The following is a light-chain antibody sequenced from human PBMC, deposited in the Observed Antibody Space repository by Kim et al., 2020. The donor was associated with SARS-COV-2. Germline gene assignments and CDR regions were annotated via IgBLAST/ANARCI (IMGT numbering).Light chain of an antibody. J-gene: IGKJ1*01. Sequence: ATVNCKSSQSFLYSPNNKNYLAWYQHKVGQPPKLLMYWASTRESGVPDRFSGSGSGTDFTLTIISLQPEDVAVYYCQQYYTVPWTFGPGTKVDIK. V-gene: IGKV4-1*01. CDR3: QQYYTVPWT. CDR1: QSFLYSPNNKNY. CDR2: WAS.